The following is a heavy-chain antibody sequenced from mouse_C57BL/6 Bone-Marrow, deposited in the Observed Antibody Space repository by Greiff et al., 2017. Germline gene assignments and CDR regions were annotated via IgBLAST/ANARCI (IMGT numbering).Heavy chain of an antibody. CDR2: IYPRSGNT. V-gene: IGHV1-81*01. D-gene: IGHD1-2*01. CDR1: GYTFTSYG. J-gene: IGHJ1*03. Sequence: QVQLKQSGAELARPGASVKLSCKASGYTFTSYGISWVKQRTGQGLEWIGEIYPRSGNTYYNEKFKGKATLTADKSSSTAYMELRSLTSEDSAVYFCARWLRQRYFDVWGTGTTVTVSS. CDR3: ARWLRQRYFDV.